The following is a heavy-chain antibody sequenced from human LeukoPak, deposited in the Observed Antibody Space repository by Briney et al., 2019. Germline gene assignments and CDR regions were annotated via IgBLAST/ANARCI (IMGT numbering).Heavy chain of an antibody. Sequence: GGSLRLSCAASGFTFSSYALIWVRPAPGKGLEWVAGIIGSGGSTQHADSEKGRFTISRDNSNNTLYQQMSSLRAEDTAVYFCASPRRSFFDYWGQGTLVTVSS. J-gene: IGHJ4*02. CDR3: ASPRRSFFDY. CDR2: IIGSGGST. CDR1: GFTFSSYA. V-gene: IGHV3-23*01.